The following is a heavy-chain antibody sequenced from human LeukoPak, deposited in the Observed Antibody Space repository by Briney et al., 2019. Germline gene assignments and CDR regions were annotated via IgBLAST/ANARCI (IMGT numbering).Heavy chain of an antibody. CDR2: IYSGGST. J-gene: IGHJ3*02. CDR1: GFTVSSNY. D-gene: IGHD1-26*01. Sequence: SGGSLRLSCAASGFTVSSNYMSWVRQAPGKGLEWVSVIYSGGSTYYADSVKGRFTISRDNSKNTLYLQMNSLRAEDTAVYYCAKDQGRGGSYPPDAFDIWGQGTMVTVSS. V-gene: IGHV3-53*01. CDR3: AKDQGRGGSYPPDAFDI.